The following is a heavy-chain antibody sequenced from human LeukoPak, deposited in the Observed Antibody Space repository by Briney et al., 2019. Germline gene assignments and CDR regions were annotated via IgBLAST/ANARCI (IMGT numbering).Heavy chain of an antibody. J-gene: IGHJ4*02. CDR1: GFTFSNAW. V-gene: IGHV3-15*01. CDR3: AKEWLGGGYFDY. Sequence: GGSLRLSCAASGFTFSNAWMSWVRQAPGKGLEWVGRIKSKTDGGTTDYAAPVKGRFTISRDDSKNTLYLQMNSLKTEDTAVYYCAKEWLGGGYFDYWGQGTLVTVSS. D-gene: IGHD6-19*01. CDR2: IKSKTDGGTT.